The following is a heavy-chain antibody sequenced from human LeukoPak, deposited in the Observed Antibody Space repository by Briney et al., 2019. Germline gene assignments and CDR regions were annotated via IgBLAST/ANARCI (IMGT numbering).Heavy chain of an antibody. Sequence: ASVKVSCKASGYTFTSYAMNWVRQAPGQGLEWMGWINTNTGNPTYAQGFTGRFVFSLDTSVSTAYLQISSLKAEDTAVYYCARDRAMYYYDSSGPRYGAFDIWGQGTMVTVSS. D-gene: IGHD3-22*01. J-gene: IGHJ3*02. V-gene: IGHV7-4-1*02. CDR3: ARDRAMYYYDSSGPRYGAFDI. CDR1: GYTFTSYA. CDR2: INTNTGNP.